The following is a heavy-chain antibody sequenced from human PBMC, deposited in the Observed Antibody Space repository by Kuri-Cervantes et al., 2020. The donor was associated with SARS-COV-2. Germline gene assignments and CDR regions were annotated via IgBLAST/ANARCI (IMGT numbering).Heavy chain of an antibody. Sequence: GSLRLSCNVSGASISSYYWSWIRQPPGKGLEWIAYMYYNGNTNYNPSLKSRVTISMDTSKKQISLKVTSVTAADTAVYYCATSGDGNNAFDNWGQGTLVTVSS. D-gene: IGHD5-24*01. CDR2: MYYNGNT. J-gene: IGHJ4*02. CDR3: ATSGDGNNAFDN. CDR1: GASISSYY. V-gene: IGHV4-59*13.